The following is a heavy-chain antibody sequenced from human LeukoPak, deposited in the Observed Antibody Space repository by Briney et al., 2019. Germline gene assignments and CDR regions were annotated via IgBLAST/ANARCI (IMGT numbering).Heavy chain of an antibody. CDR3: AKDLYGSAPAPGYFQH. CDR1: GFTFSSYA. Sequence: GGSLRLSCAASGFTFSSYAMSWVRQAPGKGLEWVSAISGSGGSTYYADSVKGRFIISRDNSKNTLYLQMNSLRAEDTAVYYCAKDLYGSAPAPGYFQHWGQGTLVTVSS. D-gene: IGHD2-2*01. J-gene: IGHJ1*01. CDR2: ISGSGGST. V-gene: IGHV3-23*01.